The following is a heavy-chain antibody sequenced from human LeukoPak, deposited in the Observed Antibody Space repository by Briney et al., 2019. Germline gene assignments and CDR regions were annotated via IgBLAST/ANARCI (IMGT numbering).Heavy chain of an antibody. Sequence: GGSLRLSCAAPGFTISSYDMNWVRQAPGKGLEWVSSITSSSGYVYYADSVRGRFTISRDNSRNSLALQMDSLRAEDTAVYYCASCSNTNCPRLWGQGTLVTVSS. V-gene: IGHV3-21*01. CDR3: ASCSNTNCPRL. J-gene: IGHJ4*02. D-gene: IGHD2-2*01. CDR1: GFTISSYD. CDR2: ITSSSGYV.